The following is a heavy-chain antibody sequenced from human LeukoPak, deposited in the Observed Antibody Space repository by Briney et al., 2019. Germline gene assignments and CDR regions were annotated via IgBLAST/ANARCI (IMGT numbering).Heavy chain of an antibody. J-gene: IGHJ4*02. CDR2: IYYSGST. D-gene: IGHD6-13*01. CDR1: GGSISSYY. V-gene: IGHV4-59*01. CDR3: ARGLMMAVAGRGEFHY. Sequence: SEALSLTCTVSGGSISSYYWSWIRQPPGKGLEWIGYIYYSGSTNYNPSLKSRVTISVDTSKNQFSLKLSSVTAADTAVYYCARGLMMAVAGRGEFHYWGQGTLVTVSS.